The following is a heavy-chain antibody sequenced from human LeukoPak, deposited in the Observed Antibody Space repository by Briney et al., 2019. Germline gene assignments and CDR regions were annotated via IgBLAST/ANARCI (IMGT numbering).Heavy chain of an antibody. Sequence: GGSLRLSCTVSGFTVSSNSMSWVRQAPGKGLEWVSFIYSDNTHYSDSVKGRFTISRDNSKNTLYLQMHSLRAEDTAVYYCAKETSITGAGDFWGQGALVTVSS. CDR1: GFTVSSNS. V-gene: IGHV3-53*01. CDR2: IYSDNT. CDR3: AKETSITGAGDF. J-gene: IGHJ4*02. D-gene: IGHD1-20*01.